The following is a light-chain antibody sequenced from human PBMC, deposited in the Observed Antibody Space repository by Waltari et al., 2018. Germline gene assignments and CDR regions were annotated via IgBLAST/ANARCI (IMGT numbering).Light chain of an antibody. CDR2: EGS. J-gene: IGLJ3*02. CDR1: SSDVGSYNL. V-gene: IGLV2-23*01. CDR3: CSYAGSTSWV. Sequence: QSALTQPASVSGSPGQSITIFCTGTSSDVGSYNLVSWYQQYPGKAPKRMIYEGSKRPSGVSNRFSGSKSGNTASLTISGLQAEDEADYYCCSYAGSTSWVFGGGTKLTVL.